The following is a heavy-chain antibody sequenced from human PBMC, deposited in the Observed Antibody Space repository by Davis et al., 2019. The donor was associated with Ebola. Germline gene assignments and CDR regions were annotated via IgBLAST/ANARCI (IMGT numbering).Heavy chain of an antibody. CDR2: INPHNGNT. CDR3: ARAQLPTTSDH. D-gene: IGHD1-1*01. Sequence: AASVKLSCKTSGYTFTNYGITWVRQAPGQGLEWMGWINPHNGNTNYAQNVQGRVTMTTDTSTSTAYMEVGRLKSDDTAVYYCARAQLPTTSDHWGQGTLVTVSS. V-gene: IGHV1-18*04. J-gene: IGHJ4*02. CDR1: GYTFTNYG.